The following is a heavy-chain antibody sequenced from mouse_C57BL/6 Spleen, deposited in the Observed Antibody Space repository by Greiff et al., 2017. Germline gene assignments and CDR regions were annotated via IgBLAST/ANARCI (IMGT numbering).Heavy chain of an antibody. CDR2: IWSGGNT. CDR3: ASSYYYGSNPFAY. V-gene: IGHV2-2*01. D-gene: IGHD1-1*01. J-gene: IGHJ3*01. CDR1: GFSLTSYG. Sequence: QVQLQQSGPGLVQPSQSLSIPCTVSGFSLTSYGVHWVRQSPGKGLEWLGVIWSGGNTDSNAAFISRLSISKDNSTSQVFVKMNILQADDTAIYYCASSYYYGSNPFAYWGQGTLVTVSA.